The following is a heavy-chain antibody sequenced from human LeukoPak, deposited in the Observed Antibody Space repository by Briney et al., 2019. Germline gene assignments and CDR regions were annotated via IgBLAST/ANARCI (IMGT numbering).Heavy chain of an antibody. Sequence: VSVKVSCKASGYTFISYGISWVRQAPGQGLEWMGWISAYNGNTNYAQKLQGRVTMTTDTSTNTAYMDLRSLRSDDTAVYYCARDIQDGDGHPFDYWGQGTLVTVSS. J-gene: IGHJ4*02. V-gene: IGHV1-18*01. CDR1: GYTFISYG. CDR2: ISAYNGNT. CDR3: ARDIQDGDGHPFDY. D-gene: IGHD5-24*01.